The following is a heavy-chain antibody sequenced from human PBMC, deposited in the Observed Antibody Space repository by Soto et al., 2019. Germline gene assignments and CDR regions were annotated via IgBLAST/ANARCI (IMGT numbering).Heavy chain of an antibody. CDR3: ARHGGYYFDY. CDR1: SGSFSGYY. Sequence: PSETLSLTCAVYSGSFSGYYWSWIRQPPGKGLEWIGEIYHGLSIVYNPSLKSRVTISGDSSKNQFSLKLSSVTAADTAVYYCARHGGYYFDYWGQGTLFTVSS. CDR2: IYHGLSI. J-gene: IGHJ4*02. D-gene: IGHD3-16*01. V-gene: IGHV4-34*01.